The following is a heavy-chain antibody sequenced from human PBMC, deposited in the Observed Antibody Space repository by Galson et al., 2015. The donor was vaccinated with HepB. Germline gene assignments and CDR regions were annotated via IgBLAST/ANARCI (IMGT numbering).Heavy chain of an antibody. CDR3: ASLDWQYYFDY. CDR2: ISSDSSYT. J-gene: IGHJ4*01. D-gene: IGHD3-9*01. V-gene: IGHV3-11*03. CDR1: GFTFSDYY. Sequence: SLRLSCAGSGFTFSDYYMTWVRQTPGKGLECLSYISSDSSYTKYADSLRGRFTISRDNAKNSLYLQLTNLRVNDTAIYFCASLDWQYYFDYWGHGTLVTVSS.